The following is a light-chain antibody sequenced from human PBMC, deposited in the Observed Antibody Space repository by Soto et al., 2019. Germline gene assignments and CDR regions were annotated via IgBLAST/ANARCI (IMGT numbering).Light chain of an antibody. V-gene: IGKV3-20*01. CDR1: QSVSSTY. CDR2: GAS. CDR3: QHYGDSPRT. J-gene: IGKJ1*01. Sequence: ELVLTQSPGTLSLSPGERATLSCRASQSVSSTYLAWYQQKPGQAPRLLIYGASSRATGIPDTFSGSGSGTDFTLTINRPEPEDCAVYDCQHYGDSPRTFGQGTKVEIK.